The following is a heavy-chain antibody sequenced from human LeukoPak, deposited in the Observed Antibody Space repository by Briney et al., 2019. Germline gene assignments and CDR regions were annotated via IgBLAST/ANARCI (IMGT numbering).Heavy chain of an antibody. D-gene: IGHD5-24*01. CDR3: ARGPTVTSDYYYYYMDV. Sequence: ASVKVSCKASGYTFTGYYMHWVRQAPGQGLEWMGWINPNSGGTNYAQKFQGSRVTMTGDTSISTAYMDLSRLRSDDTAVYYCARGPTVTSDYYYYYMDVWGKGTTVTVSS. V-gene: IGHV1-2*02. CDR1: GYTFTGYY. CDR2: INPNSGGT. J-gene: IGHJ6*03.